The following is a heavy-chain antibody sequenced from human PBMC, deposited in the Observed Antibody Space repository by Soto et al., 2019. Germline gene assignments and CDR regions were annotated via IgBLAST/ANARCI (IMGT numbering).Heavy chain of an antibody. J-gene: IGHJ4*02. CDR1: GASVSSTYW. CDR3: ARYNAASGTYYFDF. Sequence: SSETLSLTCAVSGASVSSTYWWSWVRQPPGKGPAWIGEINHRGSANYNPSLKSRVTISVDISKSQFSLRLTSVTAADTAVYYCARYNAASGTYYFDFWGQGALVTVSS. D-gene: IGHD6-13*01. V-gene: IGHV4-4*02. CDR2: INHRGSA.